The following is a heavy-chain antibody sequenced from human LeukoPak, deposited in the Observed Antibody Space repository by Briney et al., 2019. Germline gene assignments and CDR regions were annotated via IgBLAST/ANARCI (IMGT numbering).Heavy chain of an antibody. CDR2: IYYSGST. CDR1: GGSISSSSYY. Sequence: PSETLSLTCTVSGGSISSSSYYWGWIRQPPGKGLEWIGSIYYSGSTYYNPSLKSRVTISVDTSKNQFSLKLSSVTAADTAVYYCARDKGEGFDYWGQGTLVTVSS. V-gene: IGHV4-39*07. D-gene: IGHD3-16*01. CDR3: ARDKGEGFDY. J-gene: IGHJ4*02.